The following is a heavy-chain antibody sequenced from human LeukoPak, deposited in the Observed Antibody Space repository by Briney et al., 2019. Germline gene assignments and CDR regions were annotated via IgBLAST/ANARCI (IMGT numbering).Heavy chain of an antibody. V-gene: IGHV3-23*01. CDR1: GFTFSSYA. Sequence: GGSLRLSCAASGFTFSSYAMSWVRQAPGKGLEWVSAISGSGGSTYYADSVKGRFTISRDNSKNTLYLQMNSLRAEDTAVYYCAKDGDVVGGYYYYGMDVWGQGTTVTVSS. CDR3: AKDGDVVGGYYYYGMDV. CDR2: ISGSGGST. J-gene: IGHJ6*02. D-gene: IGHD2-2*01.